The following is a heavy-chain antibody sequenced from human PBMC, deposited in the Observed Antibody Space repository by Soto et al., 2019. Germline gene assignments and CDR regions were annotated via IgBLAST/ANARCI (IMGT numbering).Heavy chain of an antibody. CDR2: VYYTGST. D-gene: IGHD2-21*02. CDR1: GASIRSTDYY. Sequence: NPSETLSLTCTVPGASIRSTDYYWSWIRQAPGKGLEWIGYVYYTGSTYYNPSLMSRLTISVDTSKNQFSLKLTSVTAAETAVYYCVRTAREGAVAPHWFDRWGQGTQVTVSS. V-gene: IGHV4-30-4*01. J-gene: IGHJ5*02. CDR3: VRTAREGAVAPHWFDR.